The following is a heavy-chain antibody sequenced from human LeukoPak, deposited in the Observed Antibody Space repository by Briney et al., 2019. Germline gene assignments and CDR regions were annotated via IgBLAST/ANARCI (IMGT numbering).Heavy chain of an antibody. J-gene: IGHJ4*02. CDR3: ARGTPRGYSYGKDY. CDR2: ISYDGRNK. V-gene: IGHV3-30*04. D-gene: IGHD5-18*01. CDR1: AFTFSSYP. Sequence: PGGSLRLSCAASAFTFSSYPLHWVRQAPGKGLEWVALISYDGRNKYYADSVKGRFTISRDNSMNTLYLQMNSLTPEDTAVYYCARGTPRGYSYGKDYWGQGTQVTVSS.